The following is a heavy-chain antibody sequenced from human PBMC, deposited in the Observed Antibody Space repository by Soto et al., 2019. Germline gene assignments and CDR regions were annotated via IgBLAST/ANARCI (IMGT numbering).Heavy chain of an antibody. Sequence: ASVKVSCKASGYTFTGYYMHWVRQAPGQGLEWMGWINPNSGGTNYAQKFQGWVTMTRDTSISTAYMELSRLRSDDTAVYYCARGLDIVVVPAAQTNFDYWGQGTLVTVS. CDR2: INPNSGGT. D-gene: IGHD2-2*01. V-gene: IGHV1-2*04. J-gene: IGHJ4*02. CDR3: ARGLDIVVVPAAQTNFDY. CDR1: GYTFTGYY.